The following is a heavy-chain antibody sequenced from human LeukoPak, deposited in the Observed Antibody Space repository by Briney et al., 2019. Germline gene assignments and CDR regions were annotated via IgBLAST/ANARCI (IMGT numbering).Heavy chain of an antibody. CDR2: IKQDGSEK. J-gene: IGHJ4*02. CDR1: GFTLISYW. Sequence: PGGSLRLSCAASGFTLISYWMTWVRQAPGKGLEWVADIKQDGSEKYYVDSVKGRFTISRDNAKNSLYLQMNSLRVEDTATYYCAKVAHYYYGSESYYFFEHWGQGTPVTASS. D-gene: IGHD3-10*01. V-gene: IGHV3-7*01. CDR3: AKVAHYYYGSESYYFFEH.